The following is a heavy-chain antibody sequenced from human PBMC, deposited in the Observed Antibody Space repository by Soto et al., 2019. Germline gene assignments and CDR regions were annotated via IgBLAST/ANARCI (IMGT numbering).Heavy chain of an antibody. V-gene: IGHV4-4*07. Sequence: PSETLSRTCPVSGGSLSNYHWPGVRQSAGKGLEWIGRIYSNGKAYYNPSLKSRVTMSLDTLNNQVHLRLSSVNAADTAKYYCARERTSQMSGDDTLDIWGLATMVTVS. J-gene: IGHJ3*02. CDR2: IYSNGKA. CDR1: GGSLSNYH. D-gene: IGHD2-21*01. CDR3: ARERTSQMSGDDTLDI.